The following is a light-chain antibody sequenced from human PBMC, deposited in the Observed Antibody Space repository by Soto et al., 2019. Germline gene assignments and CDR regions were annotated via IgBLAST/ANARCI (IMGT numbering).Light chain of an antibody. CDR1: QSVVNYQ. J-gene: IGKJ1*01. CDR2: NTF. CDR3: QQYNSYSRT. Sequence: EIVLTQSPVTLSLSPGERATLSCRTSQSVVNYQLAWYRQKPGQAPRLLIYNTFHRATGIPDRFSGSGSGTEFTLTISSLQPDDFATYYCQQYNSYSRTFGQGTKVDIK. V-gene: IGKV3-20*01.